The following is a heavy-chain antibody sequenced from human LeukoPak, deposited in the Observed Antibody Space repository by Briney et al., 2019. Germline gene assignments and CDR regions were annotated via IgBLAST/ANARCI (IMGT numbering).Heavy chain of an antibody. J-gene: IGHJ4*02. CDR2: INPNSGCT. CDR3: AGTYLYNWSD. D-gene: IGHD1-20*01. CDR1: GYTFTGNN. V-gene: IGHV1-2*02. Sequence: GASVKVSCKASGYTFTGNNMRWVRQALGQGLERMGWINPNSGCTNYAQKFQGRVTMTRDTSISTEYMELSRPTSDDTAVYYCAGTYLYNWSDWGQGTLVTVSS.